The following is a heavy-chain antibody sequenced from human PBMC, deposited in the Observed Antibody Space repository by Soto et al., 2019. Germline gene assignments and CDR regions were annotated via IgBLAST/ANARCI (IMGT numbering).Heavy chain of an antibody. CDR2: IYYSGTT. CDR3: ARENYDILTGQTGGFDL. J-gene: IGHJ5*02. CDR1: GDSVSSGSNF. Sequence: PSETLSLTCTVSGDSVSSGSNFWSWIRQPPGKELEWIGYIYYSGTTNYNPSLRSRITISIDTSKNQFSLRLSSVTAADTAVYYCARENYDILTGQTGGFDLWRQGTLVTVSS. V-gene: IGHV4-61*01. D-gene: IGHD3-9*01.